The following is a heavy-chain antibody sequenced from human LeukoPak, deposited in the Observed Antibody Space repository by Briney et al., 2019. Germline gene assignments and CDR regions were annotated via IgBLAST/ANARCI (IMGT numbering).Heavy chain of an antibody. V-gene: IGHV4-34*01. CDR1: GGSFSGYY. CDR3: ARHLYGSGSYYPYYYYYYMDV. J-gene: IGHJ6*03. D-gene: IGHD3-10*01. Sequence: NPSETLSLTCAVYGGSFSGYYWSWIRQPPGKGLEWIGEINHSGSTNYNPSLKSRVTISVDTSKNQFSLKLSSVTAADTAVYYCARHLYGSGSYYPYYYYYYMDVWGKGTTVTISS. CDR2: INHSGST.